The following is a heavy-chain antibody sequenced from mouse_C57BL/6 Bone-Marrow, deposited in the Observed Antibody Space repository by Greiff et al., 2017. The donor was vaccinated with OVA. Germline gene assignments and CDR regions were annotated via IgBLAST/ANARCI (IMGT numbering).Heavy chain of an antibody. CDR2: IWWDDDK. CDR3: ARMDYYGSSYDYAMDY. Sequence: QVTLKVSGPGILQPSQTLSLTCSFSGFSLSTFGMGVGWIRQPSGKGLEWLAHIWWDDDKYYNPALKSRLTISKDTSKNQVFLKIANVDTADTATYYCARMDYYGSSYDYAMDYWGQGTSVTVSS. V-gene: IGHV8-8*01. J-gene: IGHJ4*01. CDR1: GFSLSTFGMG. D-gene: IGHD1-1*01.